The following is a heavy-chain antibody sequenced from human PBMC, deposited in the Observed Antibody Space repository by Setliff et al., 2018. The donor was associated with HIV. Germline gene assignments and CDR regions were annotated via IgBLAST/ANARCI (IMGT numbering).Heavy chain of an antibody. CDR1: RFTFSSYA. D-gene: IGHD1-26*01. J-gene: IGHJ3*02. CDR2: ISDSGGST. V-gene: IGHV3-23*01. Sequence: SCAASRFTFSSYAMSWVRQAPGKGLEWVSGISDSGGSTYYADSVKGRFTISRDNSKNTLYLQMNSLRAEDTAVYYCAKDIVGATNHDDAFDIWGQGTMVTVSS. CDR3: AKDIVGATNHDDAFDI.